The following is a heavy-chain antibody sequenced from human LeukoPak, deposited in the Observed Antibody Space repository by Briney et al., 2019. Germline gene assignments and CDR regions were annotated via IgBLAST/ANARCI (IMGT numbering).Heavy chain of an antibody. J-gene: IGHJ4*02. Sequence: SETLSLTCAVSGGSISSSNWWSWVRQPPGKGLEWIGEIYHSGSTNYNLSLKSRVTISVDKSKNQFSLKLSSVTAADTAVYYCARGRGYSGYDSRTYYFDYWGQGTLVTVSS. CDR1: GGSISSSNW. V-gene: IGHV4-4*02. CDR2: IYHSGST. CDR3: ARGRGYSGYDSRTYYFDY. D-gene: IGHD5-12*01.